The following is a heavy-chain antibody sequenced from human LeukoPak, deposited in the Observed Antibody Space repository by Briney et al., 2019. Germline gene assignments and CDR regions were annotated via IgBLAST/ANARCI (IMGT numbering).Heavy chain of an antibody. Sequence: AGGSLRLSCAASGFTFSSYGMHWVRQAPGKGLEWVAFIRYDGSNKYYADSVKGRFTISRDNSKSTLYLQMNSLRAEDTAVYYCAKDLRSGIEYYFDYWGQGTLVTVSS. D-gene: IGHD4-17*01. J-gene: IGHJ4*02. V-gene: IGHV3-30*02. CDR3: AKDLRSGIEYYFDY. CDR2: IRYDGSNK. CDR1: GFTFSSYG.